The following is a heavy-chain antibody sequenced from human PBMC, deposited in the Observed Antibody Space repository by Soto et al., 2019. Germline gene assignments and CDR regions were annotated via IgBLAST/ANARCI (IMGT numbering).Heavy chain of an antibody. Sequence: EVQLVESGGGLVQPGGSLRLSCAASGFRFNIYSMNWVRQAPGKGLEWSAYITSDTKTIKYADSVRGRFTISRVNARNIVYLQMNSLRDEDTAVYYCARSVEGHFDYWGQGTVVTVSS. CDR2: ITSDTKTI. CDR3: ARSVEGHFDY. D-gene: IGHD6-19*01. J-gene: IGHJ4*02. CDR1: GFRFNIYS. V-gene: IGHV3-48*02.